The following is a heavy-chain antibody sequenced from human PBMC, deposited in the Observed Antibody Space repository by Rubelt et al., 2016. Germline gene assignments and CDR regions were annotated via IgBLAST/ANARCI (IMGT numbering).Heavy chain of an antibody. CDR2: IYSSGST. CDR1: GGSSSSYY. J-gene: IGHJ3*02. CDR3: ARVRRAEDAFDI. V-gene: IGHV4-59*01. Sequence: QVQLQESGPGLVKPSETLSLTCTVSGGSSSSYYWSWIRQPPGKGLEWIGYIYSSGSTNYNPSLKGRVTISVDTSKNQFSLKLSSVTAADTAVYYCARVRRAEDAFDIWGQGTMVTVSS.